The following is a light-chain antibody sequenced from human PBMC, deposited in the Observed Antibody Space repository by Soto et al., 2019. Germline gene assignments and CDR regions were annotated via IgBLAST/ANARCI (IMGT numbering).Light chain of an antibody. CDR2: EAS. CDR1: QSVRTN. CDR3: QQYDDWPRT. V-gene: IGKV3D-15*01. J-gene: IGKJ1*01. Sequence: EIVLTQSPATLSVSPGERATLSCRASQSVRTNLAWYQQRPGLAPRLLIYEASTRATGVPARFSGSGSETEFTRTINSVQSEDLAAYYWQQYDDWPRTFGQGTKVEIK.